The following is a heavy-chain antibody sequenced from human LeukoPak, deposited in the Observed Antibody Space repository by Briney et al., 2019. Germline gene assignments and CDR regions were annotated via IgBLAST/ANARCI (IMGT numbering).Heavy chain of an antibody. CDR2: ISSSSSYI. V-gene: IGHV3-21*01. D-gene: IGHD1-26*01. Sequence: GGSLRLSCAASGFTFSSYSMNWVRQAPGKGLEWVSSISSSSSYIYYADSVKGRFTISRDNAKNSLYLQMNSLRAEDTAVCYCARDVKVGATSWFDYWGQGTLVTVSS. CDR1: GFTFSSYS. J-gene: IGHJ4*02. CDR3: ARDVKVGATSWFDY.